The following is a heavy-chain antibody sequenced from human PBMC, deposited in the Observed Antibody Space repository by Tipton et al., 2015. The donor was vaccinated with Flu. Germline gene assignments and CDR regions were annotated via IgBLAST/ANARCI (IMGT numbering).Heavy chain of an antibody. CDR3: ATTTYYYGSGSHDY. D-gene: IGHD3-10*01. CDR1: GYSISSGYY. V-gene: IGHV4-38-2*01. CDR2: VSHSGST. Sequence: TLSLTCGVSGYSISSGYYWGWIRQPPGKGLEWIGCVSHSGSTYYNPSLKSRVTISIDTYNNHFSLKLTFVTAADTAVYYCATTTYYYGSGSHDYWGQGTLVTVSS. J-gene: IGHJ4*02.